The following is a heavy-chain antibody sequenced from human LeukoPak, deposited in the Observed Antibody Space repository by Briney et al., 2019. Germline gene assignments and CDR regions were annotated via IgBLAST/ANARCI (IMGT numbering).Heavy chain of an antibody. Sequence: AETLSLTCTVSGGSINSYYWTWIRQPPGKGLDWIGYIYYSGSTNYNPSLKSRVTISVDTSKNQFSLTLSTVTAADTAVYYCARGRSNSDYWGEGTVVAVSS. CDR1: GGSINSYY. J-gene: IGHJ4*02. CDR3: ARGRSNSDY. V-gene: IGHV4-59*01. CDR2: IYYSGST.